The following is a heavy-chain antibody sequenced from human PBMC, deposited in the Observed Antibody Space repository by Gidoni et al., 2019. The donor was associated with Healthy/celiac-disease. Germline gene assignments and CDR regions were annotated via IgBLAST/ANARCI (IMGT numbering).Heavy chain of an antibody. J-gene: IGHJ4*02. V-gene: IGHV4-34*01. CDR3: ARVKNFGVSYSPFDY. CDR1: GGSFSGYY. D-gene: IGHD1-26*01. Sequence: QVQLHPWGAGLLKPSAPLSLTCAVYGGSFSGYYWSWIRQPPGKGLEWIGEINHSGSPNYNPSLKSRITISVDTSKNQFSLKLSAVTAADTAVYYCARVKNFGVSYSPFDYWGQGTLVTVSS. CDR2: INHSGSP.